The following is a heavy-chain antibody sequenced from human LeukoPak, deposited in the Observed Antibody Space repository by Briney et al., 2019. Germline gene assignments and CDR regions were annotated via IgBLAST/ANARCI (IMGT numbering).Heavy chain of an antibody. CDR2: IYYSGST. J-gene: IGHJ4*02. Sequence: SETLSLTCTVSGGSISSYYWSWIRQPPGKGLEWIGYIYYSGSTNYNPSLKSRVTISVDTSKNQFSLKLNSVTAADTAVYYCARPSHQIYDFGDQGTLVTVSP. V-gene: IGHV4-59*12. CDR1: GGSISSYY. CDR3: ARPSHQIYDF. D-gene: IGHD3-3*01.